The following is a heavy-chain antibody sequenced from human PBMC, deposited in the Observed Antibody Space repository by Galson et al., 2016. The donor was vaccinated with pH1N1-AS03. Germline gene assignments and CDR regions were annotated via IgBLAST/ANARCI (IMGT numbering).Heavy chain of an antibody. J-gene: IGHJ4*02. CDR3: AKRPRSDDY. CDR1: GFSFSSYA. V-gene: IGHV3-23*01. CDR2: ISGSGGST. Sequence: SLRLSCAASGFSFSSYAMSRVRQAPGKGLEWVSSISGSGGSTFYADSVKGRFTISRDNSKNTLYLQLNSLRVEDTAIYYCAKRPRSDDYWGQGTLVTVSS.